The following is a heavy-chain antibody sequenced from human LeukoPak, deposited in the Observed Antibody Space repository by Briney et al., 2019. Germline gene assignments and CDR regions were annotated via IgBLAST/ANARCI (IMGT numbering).Heavy chain of an antibody. J-gene: IGHJ4*02. Sequence: SETLSLTCTVSGGSISSYYWSWIRQPPGEGLEWIGYIYYSGSTNYNPSLKSRVTISVDTSKNQFSLKLSSVTAADTAVYYCARRANYDSSGYPSYYFDYWGQGTLVTVSS. CDR2: IYYSGST. CDR3: ARRANYDSSGYPSYYFDY. V-gene: IGHV4-59*08. D-gene: IGHD3-22*01. CDR1: GGSISSYY.